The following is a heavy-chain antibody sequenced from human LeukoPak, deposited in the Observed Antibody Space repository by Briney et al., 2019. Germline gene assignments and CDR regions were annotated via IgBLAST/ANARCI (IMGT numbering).Heavy chain of an antibody. CDR2: VRYDGSNK. CDR1: GFTFSSYG. V-gene: IGHV3-30*02. J-gene: IGHJ4*02. Sequence: GGSLRLSCAASGFTFSSYGMHWVRQAPGKGLEWVAFVRYDGSNKYYADSVKGRFTISRDSSKNTLYLQMNSLRPEDTAVYYCAKGRGQSYPHYYFDSWGQGTLVTVSS. CDR3: AKGRGQSYPHYYFDS. D-gene: IGHD5-18*01.